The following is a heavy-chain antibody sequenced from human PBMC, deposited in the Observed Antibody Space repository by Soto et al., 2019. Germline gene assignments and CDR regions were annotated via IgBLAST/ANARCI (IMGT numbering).Heavy chain of an antibody. CDR2: IYHSGST. J-gene: IGHJ4*02. CDR3: AREGTYYGDYGTLGY. CDR1: GGSISSYY. D-gene: IGHD4-17*01. V-gene: IGHV4-59*01. Sequence: QVRLQESGPGLVKPSETLSLTCTVSGGSISSYYWSWIRQPPGKGLEWIGYIYHSGSTNYNPSLKSRVTISVDTSKNQFSLKLSSVTAADTAVYYCAREGTYYGDYGTLGYWGQGTLVTVSS.